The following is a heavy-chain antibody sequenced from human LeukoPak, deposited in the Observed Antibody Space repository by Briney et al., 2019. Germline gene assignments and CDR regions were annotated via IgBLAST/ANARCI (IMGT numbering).Heavy chain of an antibody. CDR2: INSDGSST. J-gene: IGHJ4*02. D-gene: IGHD1-26*01. V-gene: IGHV3-74*01. CDR1: GFTFRSYW. Sequence: GGSLRLSCAASGFTFRSYWMHWVRQAPGKGLVWVSRINSDGSSTTYADSVRGRFTISRDNAKNTLYLQMSSLRAEDTAVYYCARSTVGATNNFDYWGQGTLVTVSS. CDR3: ARSTVGATNNFDY.